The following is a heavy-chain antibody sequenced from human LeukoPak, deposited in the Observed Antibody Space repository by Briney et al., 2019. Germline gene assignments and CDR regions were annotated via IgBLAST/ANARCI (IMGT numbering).Heavy chain of an antibody. Sequence: ASVKVSCKASGYTFTGYYMHWVRQAPGQGLEWVGWINANSGDTNYAQKFQGRVTMTRDTSISTAYMELSRLRSDDTAVYYCASEESSMKFDWGQGTLVTVPS. CDR1: GYTFTGYY. J-gene: IGHJ4*02. CDR3: ASEESSMKFD. D-gene: IGHD3-10*01. V-gene: IGHV1-2*02. CDR2: INANSGDT.